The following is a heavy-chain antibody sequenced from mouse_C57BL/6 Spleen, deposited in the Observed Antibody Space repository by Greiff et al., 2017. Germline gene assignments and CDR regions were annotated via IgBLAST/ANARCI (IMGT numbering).Heavy chain of an antibody. Sequence: QVQLQQPGAELVMPGASVKLSCKASGYTFTSYWMHWVKQRPGQGLEWIGEIDPSDSYTNYNQKFKGKSTLTVDKSSSTAYMQLSSLTSEDAAVYYGARSADFDDWGQGTTLTVSS. CDR3: ARSADFDD. CDR1: GYTFTSYW. CDR2: IDPSDSYT. J-gene: IGHJ2*01. V-gene: IGHV1-69*01.